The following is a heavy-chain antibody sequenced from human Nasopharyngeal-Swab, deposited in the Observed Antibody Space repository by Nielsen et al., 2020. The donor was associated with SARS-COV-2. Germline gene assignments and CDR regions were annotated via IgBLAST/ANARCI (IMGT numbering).Heavy chain of an antibody. CDR3: ARVRELVLGSYRWFDP. Sequence: SETLSLTCTVSGGSISSGVYYWSWIRQHPGKGLEWIGYIYYSGGTYYNPSLKRRVTISVDTSKNQFSLKLSSVTAADTAVYYCARVRELVLGSYRWFDPWGQGTLVTVSS. D-gene: IGHD3-16*02. CDR1: GGSISSGVYY. V-gene: IGHV4-31*03. CDR2: IYYSGGT. J-gene: IGHJ5*02.